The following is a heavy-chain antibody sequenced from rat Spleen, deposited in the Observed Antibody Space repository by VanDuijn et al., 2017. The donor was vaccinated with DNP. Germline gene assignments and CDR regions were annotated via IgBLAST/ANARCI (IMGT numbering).Heavy chain of an antibody. V-gene: IGHV5-7*01. CDR2: IIYDGSHT. J-gene: IGHJ2*01. CDR1: GFTFSDSA. D-gene: IGHD1-11*01. Sequence: EVQLVESGGGLVRPGGSLKLSCVASGFTFSDSAMAWVRQSPKKGLEWVATIIYDGSHTFYRDSVQGRFTISRDNPKTTLYLQMDSLRSDDTATYHCVTRGLYGGYDHWGQGVMVTVSS. CDR3: VTRGLYGGYDH.